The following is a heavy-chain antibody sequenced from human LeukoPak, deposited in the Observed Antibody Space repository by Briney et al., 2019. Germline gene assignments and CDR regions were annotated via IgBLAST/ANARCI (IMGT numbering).Heavy chain of an antibody. CDR1: GFTFSSYW. D-gene: IGHD6-13*01. V-gene: IGHV3-7*01. CDR3: ARESWGIAAAGTRVIFEDY. J-gene: IGHJ4*02. Sequence: GGSLRLSCAASGFTFSSYWTSWVRQAPGKGLEWVANIKQDGSEKYYVDSVKGRFTISRDNAKNSLYLQMNSLRAEDTAVYYCARESWGIAAAGTRVIFEDYWGQGTLVTVSS. CDR2: IKQDGSEK.